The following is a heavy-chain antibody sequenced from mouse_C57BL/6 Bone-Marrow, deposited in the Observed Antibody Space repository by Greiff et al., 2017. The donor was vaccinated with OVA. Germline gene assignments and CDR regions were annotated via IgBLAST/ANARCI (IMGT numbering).Heavy chain of an antibody. D-gene: IGHD1-1*01. CDR1: GFTFSSYA. V-gene: IGHV5-4*01. Sequence: DVKLVESGGGLVKPGGSLKLSCAASGFTFSSYAMSWVRQTPEKRLEWVATISAGGSYTYYPDNVKGRFTISRDNAKNNLYLQMSHLKSEDTAMYYCAREGDYYGSSLHYWGQGTTLTVSS. CDR3: AREGDYYGSSLHY. J-gene: IGHJ2*01. CDR2: ISAGGSYT.